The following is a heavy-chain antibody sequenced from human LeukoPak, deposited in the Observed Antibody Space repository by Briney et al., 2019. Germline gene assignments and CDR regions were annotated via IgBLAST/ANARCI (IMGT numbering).Heavy chain of an antibody. V-gene: IGHV3-64*01. J-gene: IGHJ6*03. CDR1: GFTLSSYA. CDR3: ARVRGSSWSFYYMDV. D-gene: IGHD6-6*01. Sequence: GGSLRLSCAASGFTLSSYAMDWVRQAPGKGLEFVSGLSSDGVSTYYANSVRGRFTISRDDVKNTLYLQMGSLTTEDLGVYYCARVRGSSWSFYYMDVWGKGTTVTVSS. CDR2: LSSDGVST.